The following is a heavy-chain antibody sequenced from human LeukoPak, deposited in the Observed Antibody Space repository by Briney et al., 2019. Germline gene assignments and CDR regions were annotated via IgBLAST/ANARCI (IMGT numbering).Heavy chain of an antibody. CDR1: GSTFSKFA. CDR3: ARATGKQWLAYYYYYYMDV. V-gene: IGHV3-23*01. CDR2: ISASGGKT. J-gene: IGHJ6*03. Sequence: GGSLRLSCVASGSTFSKFAVSWVRQAPGKGLEWVSSISASGGKTYDADSVKGRFTISRDNSKNTMYLQMNSLRAEDTAVYYCARATGKQWLAYYYYYYMDVWGKGTTVTVSS. D-gene: IGHD6-19*01.